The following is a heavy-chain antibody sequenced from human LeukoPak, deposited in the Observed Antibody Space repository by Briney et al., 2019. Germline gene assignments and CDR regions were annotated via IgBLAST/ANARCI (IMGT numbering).Heavy chain of an antibody. D-gene: IGHD3-10*01. Sequence: GGSLRLSCAASGFTFSSYSMNWVRQAPGKGLEWVSSISSSSSYIYYADSVKGRFTISRDNAKNSLYLQMNSLRAEDTAVHYCATDGPDYYGSGSYYNYYYYYGMDVWGKGTTVTVSS. CDR1: GFTFSSYS. CDR2: ISSSSSYI. J-gene: IGHJ6*04. V-gene: IGHV3-21*01. CDR3: ATDGPDYYGSGSYYNYYYYYGMDV.